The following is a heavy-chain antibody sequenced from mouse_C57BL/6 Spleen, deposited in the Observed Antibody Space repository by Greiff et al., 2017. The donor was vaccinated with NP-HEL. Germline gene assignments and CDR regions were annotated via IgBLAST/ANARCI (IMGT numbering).Heavy chain of an antibody. J-gene: IGHJ4*01. V-gene: IGHV2-2*01. CDR1: GFSLTSYG. Sequence: VKVVESGPGLVQPSQSLSITCTVSGFSLTSYGVHWVRQSPGKGLEWLGVIWSGGSTDYNAAFISRLSISKDNSKSQVFFKMNSLQADDTAIYYCARKNFPYYYAMDYWGQGTSVTVSS. CDR2: IWSGGST. CDR3: ARKNFPYYYAMDY.